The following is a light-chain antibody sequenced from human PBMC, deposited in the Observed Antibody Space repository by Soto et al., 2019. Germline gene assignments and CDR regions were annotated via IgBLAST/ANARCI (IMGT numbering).Light chain of an antibody. V-gene: IGLV2-14*01. CDR2: DVR. Sequence: QSALTQPASVSGSPGQSITISCTGTSSDVGGYNYVSWYQQHPGKAPKLMIYDVRNRPSGVSNRFSGSKSGNTASLTLSGLQAEDEADYYCSSYTRSSSYVFGTGTKVTVL. CDR3: SSYTRSSSYV. CDR1: SSDVGGYNY. J-gene: IGLJ1*01.